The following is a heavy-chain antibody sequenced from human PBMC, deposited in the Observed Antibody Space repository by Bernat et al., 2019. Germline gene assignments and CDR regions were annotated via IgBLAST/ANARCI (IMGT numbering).Heavy chain of an antibody. D-gene: IGHD1-14*01. CDR1: GFTFSGSA. CDR3: TADRRGY. CDR2: IRGRSYSYAT. V-gene: IGHV3-73*02. Sequence: EVRLVESGGGLVQPGGSLKLSCTGSGFTFSGSAVHWVRQASGKGLEWVGHIRGRSYSYATAYAASVRGRFTISRDDSNNTAYLQMSSLGTEDTAVYYCTADRRGYWGQGTLVTVSS. J-gene: IGHJ4*01.